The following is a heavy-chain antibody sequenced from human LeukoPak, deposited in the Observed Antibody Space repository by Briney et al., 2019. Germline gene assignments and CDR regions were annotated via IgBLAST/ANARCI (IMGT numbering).Heavy chain of an antibody. D-gene: IGHD2-2*01. CDR3: AKDRVGCSSTSCQRPSSS. Sequence: PGGSLRLSCAASGFTFSNYAMSWVRQAPGKGLEWVSAISGGGNTTYYADSVKGRFTISRDNSKHTLYLQMNTLRAEDTAVYYCAKDRVGCSSTSCQRPSSSWGQGTLVTVSS. J-gene: IGHJ5*02. CDR1: GFTFSNYA. CDR2: ISGGGNTT. V-gene: IGHV3-23*01.